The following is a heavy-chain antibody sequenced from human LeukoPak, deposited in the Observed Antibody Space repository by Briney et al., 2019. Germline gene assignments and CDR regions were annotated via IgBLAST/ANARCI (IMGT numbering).Heavy chain of an antibody. V-gene: IGHV1-18*01. Sequence: GASVKVSCKASGYSFSGHGITWVRQAPGQGLEWMGWISAYNGNTKYAQNLQGRVTMTTDISTSTAYMELRSLRSEDTAVYYCATVHPFGWYIDYWGQGTLVTVSS. D-gene: IGHD6-19*01. CDR2: ISAYNGNT. CDR3: ATVHPFGWYIDY. J-gene: IGHJ4*02. CDR1: GYSFSGHG.